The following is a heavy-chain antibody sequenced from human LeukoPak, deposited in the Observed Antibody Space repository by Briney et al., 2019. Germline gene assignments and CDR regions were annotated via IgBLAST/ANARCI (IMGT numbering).Heavy chain of an antibody. Sequence: GGSLILSCAASGFTVSSNYMSWVRQAPGKGLEWVSVIYSGGSTYYAESVKGRFTISRDNSKNTLYLQMNSLRAEDTAVYYCARGSYGDYVYYFDYWGQGTLVTVSS. CDR3: ARGSYGDYVYYFDY. V-gene: IGHV3-53*01. CDR2: IYSGGST. D-gene: IGHD4-17*01. CDR1: GFTVSSNY. J-gene: IGHJ4*02.